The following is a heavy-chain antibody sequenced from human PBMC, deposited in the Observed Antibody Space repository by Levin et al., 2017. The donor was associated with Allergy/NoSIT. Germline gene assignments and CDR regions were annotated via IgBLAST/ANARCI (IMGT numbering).Heavy chain of an antibody. CDR2: ISSSSSYT. CDR1: GFTFSDYY. V-gene: IGHV3-11*03. J-gene: IGHJ4*02. CDR3: ASSSRAGSGSRTPLGFDY. D-gene: IGHD3-10*01. Sequence: NAGGSLRLSCAASGFTFSDYYMSWIRQAPGKGLEWVSYISSSSSYTNYADSVKGRFTISRDNAKNSLYLQMNSLRAEDTAVYYCASSSRAGSGSRTPLGFDYWGQGTLVTVSS.